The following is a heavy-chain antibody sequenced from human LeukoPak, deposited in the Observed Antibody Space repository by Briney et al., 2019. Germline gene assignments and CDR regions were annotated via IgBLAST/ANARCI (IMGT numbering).Heavy chain of an antibody. CDR2: INPTSGGT. D-gene: IGHD5-18*01. Sequence: ASVKGSCKASAYTFTDYYMHWVRRAPGQGLEWMGWINPTSGGTKYAQRFHGWVTLTRDTYISTAYIELTGLKSDDTAVYYCARWDTDGLDYWGQGTLVTVSS. V-gene: IGHV1-2*04. J-gene: IGHJ4*02. CDR1: AYTFTDYY. CDR3: ARWDTDGLDY.